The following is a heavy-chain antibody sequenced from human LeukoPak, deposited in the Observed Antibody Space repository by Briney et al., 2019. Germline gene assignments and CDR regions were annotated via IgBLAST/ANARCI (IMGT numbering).Heavy chain of an antibody. Sequence: GGSLRLSCAASGFTFSSYSMNWVRQAPGKRLEWVSYISSSSTIYYADSVKGRFTISRDNAKNSLYLQMNSLRDEDTAVYYCARDSLYYYDSSGYPAWDYWGQGTLVTVSS. CDR2: ISSSSTI. CDR1: GFTFSSYS. J-gene: IGHJ4*02. CDR3: ARDSLYYYDSSGYPAWDY. V-gene: IGHV3-48*02. D-gene: IGHD3-22*01.